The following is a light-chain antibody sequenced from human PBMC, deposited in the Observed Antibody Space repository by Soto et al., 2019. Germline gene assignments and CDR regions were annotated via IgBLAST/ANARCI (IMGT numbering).Light chain of an antibody. Sequence: QSVLTQPASVSGSPGQSVTISCTGTSSDVGGYIYVSWYQQHPGKPPKLMIYEVSNRPSGVSDRFSGSKSGTTASLIISGLQAEDEADYYCSSYTTTSTLVFGTGTKATVL. J-gene: IGLJ1*01. CDR3: SSYTTTSTLV. V-gene: IGLV2-14*01. CDR1: SSDVGGYIY. CDR2: EVS.